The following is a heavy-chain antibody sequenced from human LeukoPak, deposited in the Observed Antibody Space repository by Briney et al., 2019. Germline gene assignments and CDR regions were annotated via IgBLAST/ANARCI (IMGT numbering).Heavy chain of an antibody. CDR1: GFSFDDYA. D-gene: IGHD1-26*01. V-gene: IGHV3-9*01. J-gene: IGHJ4*02. CDR2: ISWNSDTI. Sequence: GGSLRLSCEASGFSFDDYAMHWFRQAPGKGLEWVSGISWNSDTIGYADSVKGRFTISRDNAKNSLYLQMNSLRAEDTALYYCAKDISGTYLAALDYWGQGTLVTVSS. CDR3: AKDISGTYLAALDY.